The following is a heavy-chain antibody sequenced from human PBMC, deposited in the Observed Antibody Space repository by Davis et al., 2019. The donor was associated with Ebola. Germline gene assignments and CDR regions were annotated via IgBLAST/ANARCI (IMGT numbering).Heavy chain of an antibody. CDR3: TTGHHTVTHY. D-gene: IGHD4-17*01. CDR2: IKQDGSEK. CDR1: GFTFSGYW. J-gene: IGHJ4*02. Sequence: GESLKISCAASGFTFSGYWMTWVRQAPGKGLEWVANIKQDGSEKQYVDSVKGRFTISRDNAENSLYLQMSSLRADDTAMYYCTTGHHTVTHYWGQGTLVTVSS. V-gene: IGHV3-7*03.